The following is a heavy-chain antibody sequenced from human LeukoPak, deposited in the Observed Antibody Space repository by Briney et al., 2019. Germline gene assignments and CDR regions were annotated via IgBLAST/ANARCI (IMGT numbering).Heavy chain of an antibody. Sequence: ASVKVSCKASGYSFTNFGISWMRQAPGQGLEWMGWISGYNGNTNYAQNLQGRVSMTTDTSTSTAYMELRSLRSDDTAVYYCARDIGAGYCRTTSCYHFYWGQGSLVTVSS. D-gene: IGHD2-2*01. CDR3: ARDIGAGYCRTTSCYHFY. CDR2: ISGYNGNT. V-gene: IGHV1-18*01. CDR1: GYSFTNFG. J-gene: IGHJ4*02.